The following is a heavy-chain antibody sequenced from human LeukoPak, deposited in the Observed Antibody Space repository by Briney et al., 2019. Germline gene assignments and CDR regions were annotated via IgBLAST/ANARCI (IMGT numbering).Heavy chain of an antibody. Sequence: ASVKVSCKASGYTFTSYAMHWVRQAPGQRLEWMGWINACNGNTKYSQKFQGRVTITRDTSASTAYMELSSLRSEDTAVYYCARDLIAVAGTYWYYYGMDVWGQGTTVTVSS. CDR1: GYTFTSYA. J-gene: IGHJ6*02. D-gene: IGHD6-19*01. V-gene: IGHV1-3*01. CDR3: ARDLIAVAGTYWYYYGMDV. CDR2: INACNGNT.